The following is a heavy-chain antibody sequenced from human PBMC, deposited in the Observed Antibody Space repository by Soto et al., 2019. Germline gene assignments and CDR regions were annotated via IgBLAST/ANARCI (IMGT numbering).Heavy chain of an antibody. CDR1: GFTFVSYA. J-gene: IGHJ4*02. D-gene: IGHD1-26*01. Sequence: GGSLRLSCAASGFTFVSYAMRWVRQAPGKGLEWVSAISASGGGTYYADSVKGRFTISRDNSKSTLYLQMNSLRAEDTAVYYCAKDVRIVGAPFYFGYWGQGSLVTVSS. V-gene: IGHV3-23*01. CDR3: AKDVRIVGAPFYFGY. CDR2: ISASGGGT.